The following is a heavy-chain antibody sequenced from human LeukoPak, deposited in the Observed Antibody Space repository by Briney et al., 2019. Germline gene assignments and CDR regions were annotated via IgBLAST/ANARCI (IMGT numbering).Heavy chain of an antibody. Sequence: GGSLRLSCAASEFTFSSYGMHWVRQAPGKGLEWVAFIRYDGSNKSHADSVKGRCTISRDNSKNTLYLQMNSLRPEDTAVYYCARARSIMGVSPFQHWGQGTLVTVSS. V-gene: IGHV3-30*02. J-gene: IGHJ1*01. CDR3: ARARSIMGVSPFQH. CDR2: IRYDGSNK. D-gene: IGHD1-26*01. CDR1: EFTFSSYG.